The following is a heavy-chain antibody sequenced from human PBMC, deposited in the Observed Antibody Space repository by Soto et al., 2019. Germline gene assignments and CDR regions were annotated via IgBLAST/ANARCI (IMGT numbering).Heavy chain of an antibody. V-gene: IGHV1-46*03. CDR1: GYTLTSYY. CDR2: INPSGGST. D-gene: IGHD2-2*01. CDR3: ARDPPQYCSSTSCYYGMDV. Sequence: ASVKVSCKASGYTLTSYYMHWVRQAPGQGLEWMGIINPSGGSTSYAQKFQGRVTMTRDTSTSTVYMELSSLRSEDTAVYYCARDPPQYCSSTSCYYGMDVWGQGTTVTVSS. J-gene: IGHJ6*02.